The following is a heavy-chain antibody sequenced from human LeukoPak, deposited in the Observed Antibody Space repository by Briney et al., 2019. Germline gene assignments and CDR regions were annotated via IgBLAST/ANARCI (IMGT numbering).Heavy chain of an antibody. CDR3: ARADGDYSPFSY. J-gene: IGHJ4*02. CDR2: ISWNSGSI. V-gene: IGHV3-9*01. D-gene: IGHD4-17*01. CDR1: GFTFDDYA. Sequence: GGSLRLSCAASGFTFDDYAMHWVRQAPGKGLEWVSGISWNSGSIGYADSVKGRFTISRDNAKNSLYLQMNSLRAEDTALYYCARADGDYSPFSYWGQGTLVTVSS.